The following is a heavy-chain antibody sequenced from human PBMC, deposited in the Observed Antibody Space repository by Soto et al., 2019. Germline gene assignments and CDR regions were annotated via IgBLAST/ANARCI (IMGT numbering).Heavy chain of an antibody. CDR2: INSDGSSS. D-gene: IGHD3-10*01. CDR1: GFTFSNYW. V-gene: IGHV3-74*01. Sequence: VQLVESGGGLVQPGGSLRLSCAASGFTFSNYWMHWVRQGPGKGLVWVSRINSDGSSSTYADSVKGRFTISRDYSKTTVFLQMNSLRAEDTAVYFCAKDNGNYGSGSFSHWGQGTLVTVSS. J-gene: IGHJ4*02. CDR3: AKDNGNYGSGSFSH.